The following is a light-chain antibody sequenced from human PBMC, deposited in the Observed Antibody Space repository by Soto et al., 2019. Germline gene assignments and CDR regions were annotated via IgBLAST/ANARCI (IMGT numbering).Light chain of an antibody. CDR1: KLGDKY. CDR2: QDS. CDR3: QAWDSSTPYV. J-gene: IGLJ1*01. Sequence: SYELTQPPSVSVSPGQTASITCSGDKLGDKYACWYQQKPGQSPVLVIYQDSKRPSGIPERFSGSNSGNTATLTISGTQAMDEADYYCQAWDSSTPYVFGTRTKLTVL. V-gene: IGLV3-1*01.